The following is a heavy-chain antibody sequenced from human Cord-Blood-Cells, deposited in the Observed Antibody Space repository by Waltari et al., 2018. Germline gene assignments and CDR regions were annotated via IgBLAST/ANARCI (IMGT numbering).Heavy chain of an antibody. CDR2: IYPGDSDT. CDR1: GYSFTSYW. Sequence: AEVKKPGESLKISCKGSGYSFTSYWIGWVRQMPGKGLEWMGIIYPGDSDTRYSPSFQGQVTISADKSISTAYLQWSSLKASDTAMYYCARRGYNWNVAYHDAFDIWGQGTMVTVSS. J-gene: IGHJ3*02. D-gene: IGHD1-1*01. CDR3: ARRGYNWNVAYHDAFDI. V-gene: IGHV5-51*01.